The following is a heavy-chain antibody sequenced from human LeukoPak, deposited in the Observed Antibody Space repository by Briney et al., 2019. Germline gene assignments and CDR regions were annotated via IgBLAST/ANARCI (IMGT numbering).Heavy chain of an antibody. D-gene: IGHD1-1*01. J-gene: IGHJ4*02. CDR2: INPSGGRT. Sequence: ASVKVSCKASGYTFTNYFIHWVRQAPGQGLEWMGIINPSGGRTSYAQKFQGRVTITADESTSTAYMELSSLRSEDTAVYYCAGLGTYYFDYWGQGTLVTVSS. V-gene: IGHV1-46*01. CDR3: AGLGTYYFDY. CDR1: GYTFTNYF.